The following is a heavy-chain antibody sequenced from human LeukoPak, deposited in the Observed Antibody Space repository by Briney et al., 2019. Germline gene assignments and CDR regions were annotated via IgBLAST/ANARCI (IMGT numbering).Heavy chain of an antibody. J-gene: IGHJ4*02. D-gene: IGHD1-26*01. CDR2: ISGSGGIT. Sequence: RGSPRLSSAASLFTSRNFAMKWARPGPGKGPEWVSTISGSGGITHYADSVKGRFTYSRDHSKNTLYLPMNRLRAEDTAVYYGAKGGFSTTGGPSVDWGQATLVTVSS. CDR3: AKGGFSTTGGPSVD. V-gene: IGHV3-23*01. CDR1: LFTSRNFA.